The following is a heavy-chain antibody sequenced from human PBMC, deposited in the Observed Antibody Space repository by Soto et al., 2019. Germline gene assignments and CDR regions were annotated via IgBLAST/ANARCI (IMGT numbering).Heavy chain of an antibody. V-gene: IGHV4-39*01. CDR3: ARLQAAVPHY. CDR2: NDGYT. D-gene: IGHD6-13*01. CDR1: GDSISGSPYF. J-gene: IGHJ4*02. Sequence: QVQLQESGPGLVMPSETLSLTCTVSGDSISGSPYFWGWIRQPPGKRLEWIGSNDGYTLYTPSLKSRVTISVDTSKNQFSLKLTSVAAADTAIYFCARLQAAVPHYWRQGILVTVSS.